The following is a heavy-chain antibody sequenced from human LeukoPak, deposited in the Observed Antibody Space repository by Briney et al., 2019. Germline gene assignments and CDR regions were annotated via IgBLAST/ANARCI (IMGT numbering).Heavy chain of an antibody. J-gene: IGHJ3*02. CDR1: GGTFSSYA. V-gene: IGHV1-69*04. CDR2: IIPILGIA. D-gene: IGHD6-13*01. CDR3: AIGRQQSLHAFDI. Sequence: GASVKVSCKASGGTFSSYAISWVRQAPGQGLEWMGRIIPILGIANYAQKFQGRVTITADKSTSTAYMELSSLRSEDTAVYYCAIGRQQSLHAFDIWGQGTMVTVSS.